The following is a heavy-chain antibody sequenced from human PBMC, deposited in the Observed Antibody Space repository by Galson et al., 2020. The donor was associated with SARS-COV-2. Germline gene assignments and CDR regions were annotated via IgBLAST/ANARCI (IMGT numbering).Heavy chain of an antibody. CDR1: GFTFSSYW. CDR3: ARDHAYFDSWFDR. D-gene: IGHD3-9*01. CDR2: INSDGSST. J-gene: IGHJ5*02. V-gene: IGHV3-74*01. Sequence: GESLKISCAASGFTFSSYWMHWVRQAPGKGLVWVSRINSDGSSTSYADSVKGRFTISRENAKNTLYLQMKSLRAEDTAVYYCARDHAYFDSWFDRWGQGTLVTVSS.